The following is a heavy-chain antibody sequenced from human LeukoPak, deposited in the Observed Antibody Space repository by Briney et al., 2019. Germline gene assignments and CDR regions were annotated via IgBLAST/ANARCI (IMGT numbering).Heavy chain of an antibody. CDR3: ARIFPIDY. J-gene: IGHJ4*02. CDR2: IYYSGST. D-gene: IGHD2-21*01. Sequence: SETLSLTCSVSGDSISTSSYYWGWIRQPPGKGLEWIGSIYYSGSTYYNPSLKSRVTISVDTSKNQFSLKLSSVTAADTAVYYCARIFPIDYWGQGTLVTVSS. V-gene: IGHV4-39*07. CDR1: GDSISTSSYY.